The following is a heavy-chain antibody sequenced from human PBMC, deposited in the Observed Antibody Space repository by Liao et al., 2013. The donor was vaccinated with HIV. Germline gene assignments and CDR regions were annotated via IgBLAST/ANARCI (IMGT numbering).Heavy chain of an antibody. CDR2: IYTSGST. J-gene: IGHJ5*02. CDR1: GGSISSGSYY. Sequence: QVQLQESGPGLVKPSQTLSLTCTVSGGSISSGSYYWSWIRQPAGKGLEWIGRIYTSGSTYYNPSLKSRVTISVDRSKNQFSLKLSSVTAADTAVYYCASVYDYEAFDPWGQGTLVTVSS. V-gene: IGHV4-61*02. CDR3: ASVYDYEAFDP. D-gene: IGHD3-16*01.